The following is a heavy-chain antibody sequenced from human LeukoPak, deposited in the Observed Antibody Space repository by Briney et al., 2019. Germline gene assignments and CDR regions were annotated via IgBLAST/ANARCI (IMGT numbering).Heavy chain of an antibody. V-gene: IGHV3-11*03. CDR1: VLTYSDSY. CDR3: ARTMGLGPGGHFDY. CDR2: ISESVSYT. J-gene: IGHJ4*02. Sequence: GGSLRLSCVVSVLTYSDSYMSWIRQATGKGLQWISYISESVSYTNYADSVRDRLTISRDNAKNSLFLQMNSLRAKDTAVYYCARTMGLGPGGHFDYWGQGTLVTVSA. D-gene: IGHD3-16*01.